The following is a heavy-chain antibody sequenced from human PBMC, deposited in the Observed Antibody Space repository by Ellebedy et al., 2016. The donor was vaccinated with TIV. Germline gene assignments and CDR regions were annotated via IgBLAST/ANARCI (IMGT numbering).Heavy chain of an antibody. CDR2: ISSSSSTI. D-gene: IGHD2-2*01. CDR1: GFTFSSYS. V-gene: IGHV3-48*01. J-gene: IGHJ4*02. CDR3: ARARSPVPAAFYYFDY. Sequence: GGSLRLSXAASGFTFSSYSMNWVRQAPGKGLEWVSYISSSSSTIYYADSVKGRFTISRDNAKNSLFLQMNSLRAEDTAVYYCARARSPVPAAFYYFDYWGQGTLVTVSS.